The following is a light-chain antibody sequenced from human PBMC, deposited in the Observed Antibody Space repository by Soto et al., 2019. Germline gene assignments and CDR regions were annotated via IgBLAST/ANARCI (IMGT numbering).Light chain of an antibody. CDR3: HQYLDSPNT. J-gene: IGKJ2*01. V-gene: IGKV3-20*01. Sequence: EIVLTQSPDTLSLSPGERATSSCRATQSITTNYVAWYQHKPGQAPRLLIYGASRRATGIPDRISGSGSGTDFTLSITGLEPEDFAVYYCHQYLDSPNTFGQGTKLEIK. CDR1: QSITTNY. CDR2: GAS.